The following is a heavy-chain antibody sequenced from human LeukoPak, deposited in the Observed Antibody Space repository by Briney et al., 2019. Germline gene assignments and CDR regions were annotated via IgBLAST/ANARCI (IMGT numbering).Heavy chain of an antibody. CDR1: GFTLSDYD. D-gene: IGHD6-13*01. J-gene: IGHJ3*02. V-gene: IGHV3-13*01. CDR3: AIARGSSSWYTFDI. Sequence: GGSLRLPCAASGFTLSDYDMHWVRQGTGKGLEWGSAIGTAGNTYYPDSVKGRFTISRENAKTSLYLQMDSLRAGDTAVYYCAIARGSSSWYTFDIWGQGTMVTVSS. CDR2: IGTAGNT.